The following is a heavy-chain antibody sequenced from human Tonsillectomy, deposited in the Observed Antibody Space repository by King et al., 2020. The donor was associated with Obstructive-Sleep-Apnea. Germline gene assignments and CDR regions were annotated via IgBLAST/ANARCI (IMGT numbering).Heavy chain of an antibody. J-gene: IGHJ5*02. Sequence: QLQESGPGLVKPSETLSLTCTVSGDSINSSTYYWGWIRQPPGKGLEWIGNIYYSGSTYYNPSFKSRVTISIDTSKNQFSLKLSSVTAADTAVYYCARDESVLLPAALNKDNWFDPWGQGTLVTVSS. CDR1: GDSINSSTYY. V-gene: IGHV4-39*07. CDR3: ARDESVLLPAALNKDNWFDP. D-gene: IGHD2-2*01. CDR2: IYYSGST.